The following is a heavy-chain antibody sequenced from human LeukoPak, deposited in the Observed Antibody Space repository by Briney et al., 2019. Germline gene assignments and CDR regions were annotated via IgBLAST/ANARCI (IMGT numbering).Heavy chain of an antibody. CDR2: IYYSGST. V-gene: IGHV4-39*01. J-gene: IGHJ3*02. CDR3: ARVMCSGGSCYSPAFDI. D-gene: IGHD2-15*01. Sequence: SEPLSLTCTVSGGSIISSSYYWGWIRQPPGKGLEWIGSIYYSGSTYYNPSLKSRVTISVDTSKNQFSLKLSSVTAADTAVYYCARVMCSGGSCYSPAFDIWGQGTMVTVSS. CDR1: GGSIISSSYY.